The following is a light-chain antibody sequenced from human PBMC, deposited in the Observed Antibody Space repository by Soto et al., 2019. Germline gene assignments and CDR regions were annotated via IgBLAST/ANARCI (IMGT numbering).Light chain of an antibody. J-gene: IGKJ5*01. CDR3: QQRSNWPPIT. CDR1: QSVSSIY. V-gene: IGKV3-11*01. CDR2: DAS. Sequence: EIVLTQSPGTLSLSPGERATLSCRASQSVSSIYLAWYQQKPGQAPRLLIYDASNRATGIPARFSGSGSGTDFTLTISSLEPEDFAVYCCQQRSNWPPITFGQGTRLEIK.